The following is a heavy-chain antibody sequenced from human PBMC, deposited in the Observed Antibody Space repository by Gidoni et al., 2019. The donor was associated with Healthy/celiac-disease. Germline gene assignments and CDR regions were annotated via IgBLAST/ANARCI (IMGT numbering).Heavy chain of an antibody. CDR2: IGTAGDT. CDR3: ARDATYGSGSYLPDY. CDR1: GFPFSSYD. V-gene: IGHV3-13*01. D-gene: IGHD3-10*01. Sequence: EVQLVESGGGLVQRGGSLRLSCAASGFPFSSYDMHWVRQATGKGLEWVSAIGTAGDTYYPGSVKGRFTISRENAKNSLYLQMNSLRAGDTAVYYCARDATYGSGSYLPDYWGQGTLVTVSS. J-gene: IGHJ4*02.